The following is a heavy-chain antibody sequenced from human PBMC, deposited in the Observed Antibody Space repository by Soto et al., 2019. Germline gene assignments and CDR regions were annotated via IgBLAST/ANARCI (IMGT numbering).Heavy chain of an antibody. CDR2: INPNSGGT. J-gene: IGHJ4*02. V-gene: IGHV1-2*02. CDR3: ARVNVVVVAATREYYFDY. D-gene: IGHD2-15*01. Sequence: ASVKVSCKASGYTFTDYYMHWVRQAPGQGLEWMGWINPNSGGTNYTQKFQGRVTMTRDTSISTASMELSRLRSDDTAVYYCARVNVVVVAATREYYFDYWGQGTLVTVSS. CDR1: GYTFTDYY.